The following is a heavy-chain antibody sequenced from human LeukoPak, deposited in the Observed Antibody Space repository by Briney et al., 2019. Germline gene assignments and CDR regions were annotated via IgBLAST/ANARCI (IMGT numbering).Heavy chain of an antibody. CDR1: GGSISNSDYY. D-gene: IGHD3-22*01. CDR3: ARDSLYDSSGYYHLIDLQFDY. V-gene: IGHV4-39*07. J-gene: IGHJ4*02. CDR2: IYYSGTT. Sequence: SETLSLTCTVSGGSISNSDYYWAWVRQPPGKGLAWIGSIYYSGTTSYNPSLKSRVTMSVDTSKNQFSLRLTSVTAADTAVYYCARDSLYDSSGYYHLIDLQFDYWGQGTLVTVSS.